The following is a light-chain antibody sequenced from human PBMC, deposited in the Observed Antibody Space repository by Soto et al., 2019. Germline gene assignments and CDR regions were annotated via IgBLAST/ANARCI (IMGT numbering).Light chain of an antibody. CDR1: HRVSSKY. V-gene: IGKV3-20*01. J-gene: IGKJ4*01. CDR3: QQYDPSPPLT. CDR2: ATS. Sequence: EIVLTQSPGTLSLSPGKRASLSCRASHRVSSKYLAWYQQKPGQPPRLLIYATSSRATGIPDRFSGSGSGTYFTLTISRLEPEDFAVYYCQQYDPSPPLTFGGGTKVELK.